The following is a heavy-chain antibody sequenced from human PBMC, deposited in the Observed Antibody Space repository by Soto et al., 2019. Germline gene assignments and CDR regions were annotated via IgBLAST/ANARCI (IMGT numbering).Heavy chain of an antibody. Sequence: GESLKISCKGSGYSFTSYWISCVRQMPGEGLEWMGRIDPSDSYNNYSPSFQGHVTISADKSISTAYLQWSSRKASDTAMYYCAREVGGVIVELVPAAPLWFDPWGQGTLVTVSS. V-gene: IGHV5-10-1*01. CDR2: IDPSDSYN. D-gene: IGHD3-16*02. CDR3: AREVGGVIVELVPAAPLWFDP. J-gene: IGHJ5*02. CDR1: GYSFTSYW.